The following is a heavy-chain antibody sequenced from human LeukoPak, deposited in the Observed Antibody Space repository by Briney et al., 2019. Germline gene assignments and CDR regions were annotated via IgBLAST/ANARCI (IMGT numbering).Heavy chain of an antibody. CDR1: GFTFSIYA. D-gene: IGHD3-9*01. CDR2: IGSSGGNT. CDR3: AREGHGGYVGPYLDY. Sequence: GGSLRLSCAASGFTFSIYAMHWVRQAPGKGLECVSVIGSSGGNTYYANSVKGRFTISRDNSKNTLYLQMGGLRAEDMAVYYCAREGHGGYVGPYLDYWGQGTLVTVSS. J-gene: IGHJ4*02. V-gene: IGHV3-64*01.